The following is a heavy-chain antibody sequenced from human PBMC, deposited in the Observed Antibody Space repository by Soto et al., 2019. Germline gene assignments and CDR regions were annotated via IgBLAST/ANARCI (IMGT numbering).Heavy chain of an antibody. CDR3: GRTKDYFYGMDV. CDR2: IYHNERT. CDR1: GVSISSSQW. V-gene: IGHV4-4*02. J-gene: IGHJ6*02. Sequence: SETLSLTCAVSGVSISSSQWWSWVRQPPGKGLEWIGEIYHNERTNYNPSLKSRLTMSLDRSKNQVSLKLSSVTAADTATYYCGRTKDYFYGMDVWGQGTTVTVSS.